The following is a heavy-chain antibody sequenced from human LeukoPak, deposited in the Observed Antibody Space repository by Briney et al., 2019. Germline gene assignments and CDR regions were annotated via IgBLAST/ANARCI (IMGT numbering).Heavy chain of an antibody. V-gene: IGHV4-38-2*01. Sequence: PSETLSLTCAVSGYSISSGYYWGWIRQPPGKGLEWIGTIYRSGSTYYNSSLQSRVTISVDTSKNQFSLKLRSVTAADTAVYYCARVYYGYYYMDVWGKGTTVTVSS. CDR1: GYSISSGYY. D-gene: IGHD3-3*01. CDR3: ARVYYGYYYMDV. J-gene: IGHJ6*03. CDR2: IYRSGST.